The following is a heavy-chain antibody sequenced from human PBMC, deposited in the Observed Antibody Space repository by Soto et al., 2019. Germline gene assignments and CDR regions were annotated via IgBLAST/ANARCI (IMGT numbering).Heavy chain of an antibody. V-gene: IGHV4-59*08. Sequence: SETLSLTCTVSGGSISSYYWSRIRQPPGKGLEWIGYIYYSGSTNYNPSLKSRVTISVDTSKNQFSLKLSSVTAADTAVYYCARRVGYCSGGTCFTYYFDYWGQGTLVTVS. CDR1: GGSISSYY. D-gene: IGHD2-15*01. CDR2: IYYSGST. CDR3: ARRVGYCSGGTCFTYYFDY. J-gene: IGHJ4*02.